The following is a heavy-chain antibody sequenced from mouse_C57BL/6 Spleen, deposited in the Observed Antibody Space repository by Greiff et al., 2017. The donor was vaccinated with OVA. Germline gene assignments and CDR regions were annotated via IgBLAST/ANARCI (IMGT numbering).Heavy chain of an antibody. V-gene: IGHV14-4*01. CDR3: TTSCGYDGTFAY. CDR1: GFNIKDDY. CDR2: IDPENGDT. D-gene: IGHD2-2*01. J-gene: IGHJ3*01. Sequence: VQLQQSGAELVRPGASDKLSCTASGFNIKDDYMHWVKQRPEQGLEWIGWIDPENGDTEYASKFQGKATITADTSSNTAYLQLSSLTSEDTAVYYCTTSCGYDGTFAYWGQGTLVTVSA.